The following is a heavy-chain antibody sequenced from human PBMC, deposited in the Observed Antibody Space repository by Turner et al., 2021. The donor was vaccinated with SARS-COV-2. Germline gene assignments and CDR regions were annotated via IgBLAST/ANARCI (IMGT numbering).Heavy chain of an antibody. J-gene: IGHJ4*02. CDR2: IIPMFGSA. D-gene: IGHD3-9*01. CDR3: ATRVYDILTGLELGYFDY. V-gene: IGHV1-69*01. CDR1: GGPFSSYA. Sequence: QVQLVQSGAGVKKPGSSVKVSCKASGGPFSSYAISWVRKAPGQGLGWMGGIIPMFGSANYARKFQGRVTITADESTITAYMELSSLRSENTAVYYCATRVYDILTGLELGYFDYWGQGTLVTVSS.